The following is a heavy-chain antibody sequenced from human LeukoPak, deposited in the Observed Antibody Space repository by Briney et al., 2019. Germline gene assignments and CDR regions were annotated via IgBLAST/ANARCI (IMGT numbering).Heavy chain of an antibody. CDR3: ARDMPYSSSSGVDY. J-gene: IGHJ4*02. CDR2: INSDGSST. D-gene: IGHD6-6*01. CDR1: GFTFSSYS. Sequence: GGSLRLSCAASGFTFSSYSMTWVRQAPGKGLVWVSRINSDGSSTRYADSVKGRFTISRDNAKNTLYLQMNSLRDEDTAVYYCARDMPYSSSSGVDYWGQGTLVTVSS. V-gene: IGHV3-74*01.